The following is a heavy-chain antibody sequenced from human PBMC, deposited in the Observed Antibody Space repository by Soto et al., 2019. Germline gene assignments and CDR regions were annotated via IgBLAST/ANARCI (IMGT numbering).Heavy chain of an antibody. Sequence: QVQLVQSGAEVKKPGSSVKVSCKASGGTFSSYAISWVRQAPGQGLEWLGGIIPIFGTANYAQKFQGRVTITADESTSTAYMELSSLRSADTAVYYCATRSGDYGGNYWYFDLWGRGTLVTVSS. J-gene: IGHJ2*01. CDR2: IIPIFGTA. V-gene: IGHV1-69*01. CDR3: ATRSGDYGGNYWYFDL. CDR1: GGTFSSYA. D-gene: IGHD4-17*01.